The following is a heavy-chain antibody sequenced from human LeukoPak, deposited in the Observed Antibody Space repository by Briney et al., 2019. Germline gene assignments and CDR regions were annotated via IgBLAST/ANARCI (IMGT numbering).Heavy chain of an antibody. J-gene: IGHJ3*01. D-gene: IGHD3-9*01. V-gene: IGHV3-7*05. CDR3: ASPYPQLTGTSAFDV. CDR1: GFRLSDYW. Sequence: GGSLRLSCATSGFRLSDYWMSWVRQAPGKGLEWVANIKQDATEIYYVDSVKGRFTISRDNAKNALYLQMNSLRAEDTAVYYCASPYPQLTGTSAFDVWGQGTVVTVSS. CDR2: IKQDATEI.